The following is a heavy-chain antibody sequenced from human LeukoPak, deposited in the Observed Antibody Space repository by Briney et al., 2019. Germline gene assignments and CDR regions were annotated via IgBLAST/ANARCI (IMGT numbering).Heavy chain of an antibody. CDR2: ISGSGGST. D-gene: IGHD1-26*01. Sequence: GGSLRLSCAASGFTFSSYVMSWVRQAPGKGLEWVSAISGSGGSTYYADSVKGRFTISRDNSKNTLYLQMNSLRAEDTAVYYCAKDRSGSYYRVGFDYWGQGTLVTVSS. CDR1: GFTFSSYV. V-gene: IGHV3-23*01. J-gene: IGHJ4*02. CDR3: AKDRSGSYYRVGFDY.